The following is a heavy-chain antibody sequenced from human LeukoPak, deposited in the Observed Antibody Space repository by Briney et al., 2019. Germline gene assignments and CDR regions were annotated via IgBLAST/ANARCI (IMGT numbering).Heavy chain of an antibody. D-gene: IGHD4-17*01. Sequence: SETLSLTCTVSGGSISSHYWSWIRQPPGKGLEWIGYICYSGSTNYNPSLKSRVTISVDTSKNQFSLKLSSVTAADTAVYYCARWDMTTDAFDIWGQGTMVTVSS. CDR1: GGSISSHY. V-gene: IGHV4-59*11. J-gene: IGHJ3*02. CDR2: ICYSGST. CDR3: ARWDMTTDAFDI.